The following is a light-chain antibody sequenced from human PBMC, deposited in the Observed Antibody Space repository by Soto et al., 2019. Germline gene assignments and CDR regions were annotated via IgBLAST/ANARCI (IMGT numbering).Light chain of an antibody. J-gene: IGLJ2*01. Sequence: QSALTQPPSVSGSPGQSVTISCTGTSSDVGSYNRVSWYQQPPGTAPKLMIYEVSNRPSGVPDRFSGSKSGNTASLTISGLQAEEEADYYCSLYTSSSTVVFGGGTKLTVL. CDR1: SSDVGSYNR. CDR2: EVS. CDR3: SLYTSSSTVV. V-gene: IGLV2-18*01.